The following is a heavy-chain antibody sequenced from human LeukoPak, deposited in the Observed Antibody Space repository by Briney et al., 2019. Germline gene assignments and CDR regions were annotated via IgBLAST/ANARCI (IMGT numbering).Heavy chain of an antibody. CDR1: GYTFTSYG. D-gene: IGHD6-13*01. CDR2: ISAYNGNT. J-gene: IGHJ5*02. V-gene: IGHV1-18*01. CDR3: ARVSLSSSWKNWFDP. Sequence: ASVKVSCKASGYTFTSYGTSWVRQAPGQGLEWMGWISAYNGNTNYAQKLQGRVTMTTDTSTSTAYMELRSLRSDDTAVYYCARVSLSSSWKNWFDPWGQGTLVTVSS.